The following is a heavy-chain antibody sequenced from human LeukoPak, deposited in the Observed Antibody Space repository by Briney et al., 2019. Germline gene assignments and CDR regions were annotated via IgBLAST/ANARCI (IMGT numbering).Heavy chain of an antibody. D-gene: IGHD2-2*01. CDR1: GFTFSSYG. CDR3: ARDYCSSTSCLFDY. V-gene: IGHV3-33*01. J-gene: IGHJ4*02. Sequence: GRSLRLSCAASGFTFSSYGMHWVRQAPGQGLGWVAVIWNDGSNKYYVDSVKGRFTISRDNSKNTLYLQMNSLRTEHTAVYYCARDYCSSTSCLFDYWGQGTLVTVSS. CDR2: IWNDGSNK.